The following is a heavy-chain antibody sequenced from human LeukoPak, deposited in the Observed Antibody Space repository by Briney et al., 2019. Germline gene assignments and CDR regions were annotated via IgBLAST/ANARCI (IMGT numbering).Heavy chain of an antibody. V-gene: IGHV4-38-2*01. D-gene: IGHD6-6*01. Sequence: SETLSLTCAVSGYSISSGYYWDWIRQPPGKGLEWIGSIYHSGSTYYNPSLKSRVTISIDTSKNEFSLRLSSVTAADTAVYYCARGPLVLGDYYYGMDVWGQGTTVTVSS. CDR2: IYHSGST. CDR1: GYSISSGYY. J-gene: IGHJ6*02. CDR3: ARGPLVLGDYYYGMDV.